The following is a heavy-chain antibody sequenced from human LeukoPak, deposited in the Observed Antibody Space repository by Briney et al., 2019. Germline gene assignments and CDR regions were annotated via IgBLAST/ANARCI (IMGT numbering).Heavy chain of an antibody. Sequence: SETLSLTCAVYGGSLTGEYWSWIRQPTGKGRGWSGEINHSGSTNYTPSLKSRVTLPVDTSKNQFSLKLSSVTAAVTAVYYCARVVPLGSGYFIYLDYWGQGTLVTVSS. CDR1: GGSLTGEY. V-gene: IGHV4-34*01. CDR2: INHSGST. D-gene: IGHD3-22*01. CDR3: ARVVPLGSGYFIYLDY. J-gene: IGHJ4*02.